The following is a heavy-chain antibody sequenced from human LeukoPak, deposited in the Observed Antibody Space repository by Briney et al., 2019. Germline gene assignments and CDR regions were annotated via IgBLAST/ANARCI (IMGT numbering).Heavy chain of an antibody. CDR1: GYTFTGYY. D-gene: IGHD5-12*01. CDR3: ARYSGYHYYYYYGMDV. J-gene: IGHJ6*02. Sequence: ASVKVSCKASGYTFTGYYIHWVRQAPGQGLEWMGRINPNSGGTNYAQKFQGRVTITADESTSTAYMELSSLRSEDTAVYYCARYSGYHYYYYYGMDVWGQGTTVTVSS. V-gene: IGHV1-2*06. CDR2: INPNSGGT.